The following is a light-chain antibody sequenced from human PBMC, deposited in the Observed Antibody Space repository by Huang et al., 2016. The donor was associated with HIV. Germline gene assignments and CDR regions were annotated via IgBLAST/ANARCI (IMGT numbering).Light chain of an antibody. CDR2: WAS. CDR3: QQYYSTPA. J-gene: IGKJ1*01. Sequence: DIVTTQSPDSLPVSLGERATINCKSSQSVLDSSNKKNYLAWYQQKPGQPPKLLLYWASVRESGVPDRFRGSGSGTEFTLTINNLQAEDVAVYYCQQYYSTPAFGQGTNVDI. V-gene: IGKV4-1*01. CDR1: QSVLDSSNKKNY.